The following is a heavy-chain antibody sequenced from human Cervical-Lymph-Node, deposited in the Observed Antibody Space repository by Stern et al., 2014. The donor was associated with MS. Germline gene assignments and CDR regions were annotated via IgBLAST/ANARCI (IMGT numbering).Heavy chain of an antibody. V-gene: IGHV3-73*01. Sequence: EVQLVESGGGLVQPGGSLKLSCAASGFTFSGAVLHWVRQASGKGLEWIGRIRSKATSHATTYAASVEGRFTISRDDSKNTAYLQMNSLKTDDTAVYYCTRTARGCSTTSCLDPWGQGTLVIVS. CDR3: TRTARGCSTTSCLDP. CDR2: IRSKATSHAT. D-gene: IGHD2-2*01. J-gene: IGHJ5*02. CDR1: GFTFSGAV.